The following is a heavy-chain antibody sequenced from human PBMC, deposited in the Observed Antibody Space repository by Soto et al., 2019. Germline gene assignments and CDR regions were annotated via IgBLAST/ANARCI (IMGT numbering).Heavy chain of an antibody. J-gene: IGHJ3*02. V-gene: IGHV1-18*01. CDR3: ARDWGADIVVVVAAKDAFDI. D-gene: IGHD2-15*01. CDR2: ISAYNGNT. Sequence: QVQLVQSGAEVKKPGASVKVSCKASGYTFTSYGISWVRQAPGQGLEWMGWISAYNGNTNYAQKLQGRVTMTTDTPXXTXYXXLRSRRSDDTAVYYCARDWGADIVVVVAAKDAFDIWGQGTMVTVSS. CDR1: GYTFTSYG.